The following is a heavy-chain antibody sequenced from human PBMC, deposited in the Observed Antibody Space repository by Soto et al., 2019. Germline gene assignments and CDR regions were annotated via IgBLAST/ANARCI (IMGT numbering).Heavy chain of an antibody. J-gene: IGHJ4*02. V-gene: IGHV1-3*01. CDR2: INAGNGNT. CDR3: ARDQEWLLSRYFDY. Sequence: VASVKVSCKASGYTFTSYAMHWVRQAPGQRLEWMGWINAGNGNTKYSQKFQGRVTITRDTSASTAYMELSSLRSEDTAVYYCARDQEWLLSRYFDYWGQGTLVTVSS. CDR1: GYTFTSYA. D-gene: IGHD3-3*01.